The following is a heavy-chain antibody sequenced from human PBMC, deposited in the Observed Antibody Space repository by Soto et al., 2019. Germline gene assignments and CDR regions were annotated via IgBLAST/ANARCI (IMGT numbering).Heavy chain of an antibody. CDR2: IRSKTDGGTT. J-gene: IGHJ5*02. CDR1: GFTFSNAW. V-gene: IGHV3-15*01. CDR3: KWDLEASDP. Sequence: GGSLRLSCAASGFTFSNAWMSWVRQAPGKGLEWVGRIRSKTDGGTTDYAAPVKGRFTISRDDSKDTLYLQMNSLKTEDTAVYYCKWDLEASDPWVQGTLVTVSS. D-gene: IGHD1-26*01.